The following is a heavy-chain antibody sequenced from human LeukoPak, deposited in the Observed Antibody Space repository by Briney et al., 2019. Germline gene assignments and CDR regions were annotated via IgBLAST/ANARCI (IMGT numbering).Heavy chain of an antibody. CDR2: INHSGST. CDR1: GGSFSGYY. CDR3: ARGNILTGYCFDF. V-gene: IGHV4-34*01. J-gene: IGHJ4*02. Sequence: PSETLSLTCAVYGGSFSGYYWSWIRQPPGKGLEWIGEINHSGSTNYNPSLKSRATISTDTSKNQFPLRLSSVTAADTAVYYCARGNILTGYCFDFWGQGALVTVSS. D-gene: IGHD3-9*01.